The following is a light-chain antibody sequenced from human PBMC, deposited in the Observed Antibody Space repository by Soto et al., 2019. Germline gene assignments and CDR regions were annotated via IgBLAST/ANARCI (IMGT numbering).Light chain of an antibody. CDR1: SSNIGAGYD. CDR2: GNS. J-gene: IGLJ2*01. V-gene: IGLV1-40*01. Sequence: QSVLTQPPSVSGAPGQRVTISCTGSSSNIGAGYDVRWYQQLPGTAPKLLIYGNSNRPSGVPDRFSGSKSGTSASLAITGLQAEDEADYYCQSYDGSLSGVVFGGGTKLTVL. CDR3: QSYDGSLSGVV.